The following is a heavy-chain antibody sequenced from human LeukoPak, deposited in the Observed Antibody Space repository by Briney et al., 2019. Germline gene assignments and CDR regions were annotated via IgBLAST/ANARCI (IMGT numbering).Heavy chain of an antibody. CDR2: IYSSGST. J-gene: IGHJ6*03. Sequence: SETLSLTCTVSGGSINYYYWSWIRQPPGKGLEYIGYIYSSGSTNYNPSLKSRVTMSVDTSKNQFSLKLSSVTAADTAVYYCARDSRYSDTSGYYCSHYYMDVWGKGTTVTVSS. CDR1: GGSINYYY. D-gene: IGHD3-22*01. CDR3: ARDSRYSDTSGYYCSHYYMDV. V-gene: IGHV4-59*01.